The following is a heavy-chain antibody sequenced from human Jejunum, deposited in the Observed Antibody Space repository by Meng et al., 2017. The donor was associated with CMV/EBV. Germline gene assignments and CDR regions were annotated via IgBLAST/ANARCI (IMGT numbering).Heavy chain of an antibody. J-gene: IGHJ6*02. CDR3: ARGGWNDALNYYYFYGMAV. V-gene: IGHV1-46*01. CDR1: TSY. D-gene: IGHD1-1*01. CDR2: LSPGTGNS. Sequence: TSYFQWVRQSPGPGLEWMGLLSPGTGNSRCAQKFQANVTMTSDTSASTVSMEFSSLRSEDTAVYYCARGGWNDALNYYYFYGMAVWGQGTTVTVSS.